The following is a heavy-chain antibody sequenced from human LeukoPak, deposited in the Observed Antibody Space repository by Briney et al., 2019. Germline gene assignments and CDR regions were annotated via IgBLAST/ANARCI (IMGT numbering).Heavy chain of an antibody. D-gene: IGHD6-19*01. Sequence: PSETLSLTCTVSSASISSGGYYWSWIRQHPGKGLEWIGYIYSSGSTYYNPSLKSRVTISVDTSKNQFSLNLSSVTAADTAVYYCAREDAVASLDYWGQGTLVTVSS. V-gene: IGHV4-31*03. CDR2: IYSSGST. CDR1: SASISSGGYY. CDR3: AREDAVASLDY. J-gene: IGHJ4*02.